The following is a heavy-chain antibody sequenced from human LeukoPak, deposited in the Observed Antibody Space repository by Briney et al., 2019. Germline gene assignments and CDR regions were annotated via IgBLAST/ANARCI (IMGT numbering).Heavy chain of an antibody. J-gene: IGHJ4*02. V-gene: IGHV3-23*01. Sequence: GGSLRLSCAASGFTFSSYTMSWVRQAPGKGLEWVSAISGSGDSTYYADSVKGRFTISRDNSKNTLYLQMNSLRAEDTAVYYCAKDWLGAAPGYYFDYWGQGTLVTVSS. CDR1: GFTFSSYT. CDR3: AKDWLGAAPGYYFDY. CDR2: ISGSGDST. D-gene: IGHD1-26*01.